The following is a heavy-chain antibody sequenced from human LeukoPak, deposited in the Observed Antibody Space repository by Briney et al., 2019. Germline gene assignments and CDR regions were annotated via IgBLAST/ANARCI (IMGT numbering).Heavy chain of an antibody. D-gene: IGHD2-21*01. J-gene: IGHJ4*02. CDR1: GYTFTGYY. V-gene: IGHV1-2*02. CDR2: IIPNSGGT. Sequence: ASVKVSCKASGYTFTGYYIHWVRQAPGQGLEWMGWIIPNSGGTHFAQNFRGRVTMTRDTSISTAYMELSRLTSDDTAVYYCARLTLWFGTEYYFDYWGQGTLVTVSS. CDR3: ARLTLWFGTEYYFDY.